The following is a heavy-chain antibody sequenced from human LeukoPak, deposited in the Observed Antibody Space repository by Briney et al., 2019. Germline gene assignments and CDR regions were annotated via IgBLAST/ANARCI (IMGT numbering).Heavy chain of an antibody. CDR1: GFTFSAYS. CDR3: ARVNGSGLNYYMDV. CDR2: IKQDGSEK. D-gene: IGHD3-10*01. V-gene: IGHV3-7*01. J-gene: IGHJ6*03. Sequence: PGGSLRLSCAASGFTFSAYSMNWVRQAPGKGLEWVANIKQDGSEKYYVDSVKGRFTISRDNAKNSLYLQMNSLRAEDTAVYYCARVNGSGLNYYMDVWGKGTTVTVSS.